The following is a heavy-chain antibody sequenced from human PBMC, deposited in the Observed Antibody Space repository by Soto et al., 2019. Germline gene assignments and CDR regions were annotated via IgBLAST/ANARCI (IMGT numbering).Heavy chain of an antibody. J-gene: IGHJ4*02. CDR2: INHRGST. D-gene: IGHD2-15*01. CDR1: GGSFSGYY. V-gene: IGHV4-34*01. CDR3: ARGLVAATPPGY. Sequence: QVQLQQWGAGLLKPSETLSLTCAVYGGSFSGYYWSWIRQPPGKGLEWIGEINHRGSTNYNPSLKSRVPLSVATSKNPFSLKLGSVTAADTAVYYWARGLVAATPPGYWGQGTLVTVSS.